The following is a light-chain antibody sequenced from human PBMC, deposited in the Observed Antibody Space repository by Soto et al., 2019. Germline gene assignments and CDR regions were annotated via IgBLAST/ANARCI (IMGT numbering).Light chain of an antibody. CDR3: QKYDSAPRT. CDR1: RGIYNY. V-gene: IGKV1-27*01. J-gene: IGKJ1*01. Sequence: DVQVTRSPASLSASIGDRVNISCRTSRGIYNYLAWYQQKPGQVPKLLINAASSLQSGVPSRFSGSGSGTDFTLTISSLQPEDVATYYCQKYDSAPRTFGQGTKVEIK. CDR2: AAS.